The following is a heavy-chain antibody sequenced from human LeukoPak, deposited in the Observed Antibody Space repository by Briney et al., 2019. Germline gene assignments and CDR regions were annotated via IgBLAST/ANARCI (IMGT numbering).Heavy chain of an antibody. CDR1: GFSFSSYS. CDR3: AKVFGVEYFYYMDV. J-gene: IGHJ6*03. D-gene: IGHD3-3*01. Sequence: GGSLRLSCAASGFSFSSYSMNWVRQAPGKGLEWISYIGASSATIYYADSVQGRFTISRDNAKNSLYLQMDNLRAEDTAVYYCAKVFGVEYFYYMDVWGNGATVIVSS. V-gene: IGHV3-48*04. CDR2: IGASSATI.